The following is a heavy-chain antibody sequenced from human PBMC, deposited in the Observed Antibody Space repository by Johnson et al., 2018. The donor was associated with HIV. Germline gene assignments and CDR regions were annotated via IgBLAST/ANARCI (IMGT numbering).Heavy chain of an antibody. V-gene: IGHV3-7*01. D-gene: IGHD6-19*01. CDR3: AAGIAVAGLRGNAFDI. Sequence: VQLVESGGGVVQPGRSLRLSCVASGFTFSTYGMHWVRQAPGKGLEWVANIKQDGSEKYYVDSVKGRFTISRDNAKNSLYLQMNSLRAEDTAVYYCAAGIAVAGLRGNAFDIWGQGTMVTVSS. CDR1: GFTFSTYG. CDR2: IKQDGSEK. J-gene: IGHJ3*02.